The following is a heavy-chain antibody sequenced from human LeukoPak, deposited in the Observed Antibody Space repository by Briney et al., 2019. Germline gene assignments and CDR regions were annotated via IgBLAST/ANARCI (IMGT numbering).Heavy chain of an antibody. CDR2: INPSGGST. CDR3: ARDRSSGVFDI. J-gene: IGHJ3*02. V-gene: IGHV1-46*01. Sequence: ASVEVSCKASGYTFTSYYMHWVRQAPGQGLEWMGIINPSGGSTSYAQKFQGRVTMTRDTSTSTVYMELSSLRSEDTAVYYCARDRSSGVFDIWGQGTMVTVSS. D-gene: IGHD3-10*01. CDR1: GYTFTSYY.